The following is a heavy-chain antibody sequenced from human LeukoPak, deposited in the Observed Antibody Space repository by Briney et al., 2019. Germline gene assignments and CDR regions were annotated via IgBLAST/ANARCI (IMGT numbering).Heavy chain of an antibody. CDR2: IYYSGDT. CDR3: ARSGYSYGLVDY. J-gene: IGHJ4*02. CDR1: GGSISSSSYY. V-gene: IGHV4-61*01. D-gene: IGHD5-18*01. Sequence: PSETLSLTCTVSGGSISSSSYYWSWIRQPPGKGLEWIGYIYYSGDTNYNPSLKSRVTISVDTSKNQFSLKLRSVTAADTAVYYCARSGYSYGLVDYWGQGTLVTVSS.